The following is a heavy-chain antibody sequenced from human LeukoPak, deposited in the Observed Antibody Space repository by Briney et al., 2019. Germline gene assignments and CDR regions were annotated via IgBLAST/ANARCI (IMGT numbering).Heavy chain of an antibody. V-gene: IGHV4-59*01. CDR1: GGSISSYY. Sequence: SETLSLTCTVSGGSISSYYWSWIRQPPGKGLEWIGYIYYSGSTNYNPSLKSRVTISVDTSKNQFSLKLSSVTAADTAVYYCARDSLGGYMDVWGKGTTVTVSS. CDR3: ARDSLGGYMDV. CDR2: IYYSGST. J-gene: IGHJ6*03. D-gene: IGHD1-26*01.